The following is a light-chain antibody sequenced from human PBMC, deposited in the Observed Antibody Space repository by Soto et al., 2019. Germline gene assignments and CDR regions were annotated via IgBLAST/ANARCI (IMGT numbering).Light chain of an antibody. J-gene: IGLJ3*02. CDR2: GNS. V-gene: IGLV1-40*01. CDR3: QSYDSSLSGSV. CDR1: SSNIGAGYD. Sequence: QSVLTQPPSVSGXXXXXXXISCTGSSSNIGAGYDVHWYQQLPGTAPKLLIYGNSNRPSGVPDRFSGSKSGTSASLAITGLQAEDEADYYCQSYDSSLSGSVFGGGTKLTVL.